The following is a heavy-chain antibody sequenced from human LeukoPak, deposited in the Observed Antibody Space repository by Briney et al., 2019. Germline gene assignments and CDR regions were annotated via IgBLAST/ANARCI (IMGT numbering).Heavy chain of an antibody. CDR2: IYYSGST. J-gene: IGHJ4*02. Sequence: PSETLSLTCTVSGDSISSGGNYWNWIRQHPGKGLEWIGYIYYSGSTNYNPSLKSRVTISVDTSKNQFSLKLSSVTAADTAVYYCARGRLWFGELLFGRSRYYFDYWGQGTLVTVSS. V-gene: IGHV4-61*08. CDR3: ARGRLWFGELLFGRSRYYFDY. D-gene: IGHD3-10*01. CDR1: GDSISSGGNY.